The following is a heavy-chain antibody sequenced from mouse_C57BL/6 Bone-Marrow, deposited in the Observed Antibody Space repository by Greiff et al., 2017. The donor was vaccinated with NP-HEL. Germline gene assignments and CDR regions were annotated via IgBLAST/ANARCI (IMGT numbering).Heavy chain of an antibody. CDR1: GFTFSSYA. CDR3: ARDLLWYFDY. V-gene: IGHV5-4*01. J-gene: IGHJ2*01. D-gene: IGHD2-1*01. Sequence: DVHLVESGGGLVKPGGSLKLSCAASGFTFSSYAMSWVRQTPEKRLEWVATISDGSSYTYYPDNVKGRFTISRDNAKNNLYLQMSHLKSEDTAMYYCARDLLWYFDYWGQGTTLTVSS. CDR2: ISDGSSYT.